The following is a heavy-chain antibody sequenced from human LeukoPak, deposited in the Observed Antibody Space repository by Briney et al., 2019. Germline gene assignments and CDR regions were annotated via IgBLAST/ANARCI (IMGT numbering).Heavy chain of an antibody. CDR2: IWYDGSNK. V-gene: IGHV3-33*01. CDR3: ALLAVASDFDY. Sequence: GGSLRLSCAACGFTFSSYGMHWVRQAPGKGLEWVAVIWYDGSNKYYADSVKRRFTISRDNSKNTLYLQMNSLRAEDTAVYYCALLAVASDFDYWGQGALVTVSS. D-gene: IGHD6-19*01. CDR1: GFTFSSYG. J-gene: IGHJ4*02.